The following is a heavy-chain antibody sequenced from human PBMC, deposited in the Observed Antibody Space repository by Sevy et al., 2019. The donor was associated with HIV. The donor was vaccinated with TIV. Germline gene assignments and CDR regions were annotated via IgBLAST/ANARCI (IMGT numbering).Heavy chain of an antibody. D-gene: IGHD3-22*01. CDR2: ISASGGYT. V-gene: IGHV3-23*01. CDR1: TFTFHTYV. CDR3: AKEDTSGYF. J-gene: IGHJ4*02. Sequence: GGSLRLSCAASTFTFHTYVMSWVRQAPEKGLEWVSTISASGGYTYYADFVKGRFTISRDNSKNTVYLQMNSLRDEDTAVYYCAKEDTSGYFWGQGTLVTVSS.